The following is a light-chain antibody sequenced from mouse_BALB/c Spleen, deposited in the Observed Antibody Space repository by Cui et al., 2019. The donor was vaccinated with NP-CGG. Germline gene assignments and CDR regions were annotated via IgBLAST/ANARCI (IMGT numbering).Light chain of an antibody. V-gene: IGLV1*01. CDR3: ALWYSNHWV. J-gene: IGLJ1*01. Sequence: QTVLTQESALPTSPGETVTLTCRSSTGAVTTHNYANWVQEKPDHLFTGLIGGTNNRAPGVPARFSGSLIGDKAALTITGAQTEDEAIYFCALWYSNHWVFGGGTKLTVL. CDR1: TGAVTTHNY. CDR2: GTN.